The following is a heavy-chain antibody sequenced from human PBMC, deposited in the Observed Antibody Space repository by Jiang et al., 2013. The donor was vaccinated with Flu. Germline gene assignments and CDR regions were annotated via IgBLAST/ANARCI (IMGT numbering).Heavy chain of an antibody. Sequence: KPTQTLTLTCTFSGFSFSTNGVGVAWIRQPPGKALDWLAFIYWDGDERYSPSLRSRLTITKDTSKNQVVLTMTNMDPVDTATYYCAHRAGLMASFDYWGQGTLVTVSS. D-gene: IGHD3-10*01. CDR1: GFSFSTNGVG. J-gene: IGHJ4*02. CDR2: IYWDGDE. CDR3: AHRAGLMASFDY. V-gene: IGHV2-5*02.